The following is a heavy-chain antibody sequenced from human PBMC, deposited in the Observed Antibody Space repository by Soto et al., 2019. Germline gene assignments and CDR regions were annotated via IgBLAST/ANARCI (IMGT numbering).Heavy chain of an antibody. CDR1: GGSISSYY. Sequence: TLSLTCSVSGGSISSYYWSWIRQPPGKGLEWIGYIYYSGSTNYNPSLKSRVTISVDTSKNQSSLKLSSVTAADTAVYYCARRYGGNFDYWGQGTLVTVSS. CDR3: ARRYGGNFDY. D-gene: IGHD3-16*01. J-gene: IGHJ4*02. CDR2: IYYSGST. V-gene: IGHV4-59*01.